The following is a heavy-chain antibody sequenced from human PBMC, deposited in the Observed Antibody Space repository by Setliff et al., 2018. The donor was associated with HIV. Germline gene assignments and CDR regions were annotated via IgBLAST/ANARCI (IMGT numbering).Heavy chain of an antibody. CDR3: ARSQPDTIFGVVTFDC. Sequence: SETLSLTCSVSGASISSNSYYWGWVRQTPGGGLEWIGSVYYRGRTYYNPSLKSRVTISVDTSKNQLSLRLTSMAAADTAMYYCARSQPDTIFGVVTFDCWGQGKMVTVSS. V-gene: IGHV4-39*01. CDR1: GASISSNSYY. CDR2: VYYRGRT. D-gene: IGHD3-3*01. J-gene: IGHJ4*02.